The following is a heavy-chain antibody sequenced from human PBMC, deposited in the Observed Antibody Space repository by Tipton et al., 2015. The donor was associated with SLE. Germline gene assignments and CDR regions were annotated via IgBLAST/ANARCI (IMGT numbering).Heavy chain of an antibody. CDR3: ARGGAYCGGDCRSLFDY. CDR2: MSSSGSTI. Sequence: SLRLSCAASGFTFSSYWMHWVRQAPGKGLVWVSRMSSSGSTIYYADSVKGRFTISRDNAKNSQYLQMNSLRVEDTAVYYCARGGAYCGGDCRSLFDYWGQGTPVTVSS. J-gene: IGHJ4*02. CDR1: GFTFSSYW. V-gene: IGHV3-11*01. D-gene: IGHD2-21*01.